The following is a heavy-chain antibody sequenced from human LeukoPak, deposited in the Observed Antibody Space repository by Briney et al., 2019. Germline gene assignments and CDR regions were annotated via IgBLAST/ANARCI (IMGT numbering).Heavy chain of an antibody. D-gene: IGHD5-12*01. V-gene: IGHV1-69*13. Sequence: SVKVSCKASGGTFSSYAISWVRQAPGQGLEWMGGIIPIFGTANYAQKFKGRVTITADESTSTAYMELSSLRSEDTAVYYCASFFYGGYDSLDYWGQGTLVTVSS. J-gene: IGHJ4*02. CDR1: GGTFSSYA. CDR3: ASFFYGGYDSLDY. CDR2: IIPIFGTA.